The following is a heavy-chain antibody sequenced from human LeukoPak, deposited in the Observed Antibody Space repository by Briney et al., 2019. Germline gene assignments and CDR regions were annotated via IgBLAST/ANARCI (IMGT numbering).Heavy chain of an antibody. J-gene: IGHJ4*01. CDR2: IKQDGSEK. V-gene: IGHV3-7*01. Sequence: GGSRRLSCAASGFTFSSYWMSWVRQAPGKGLEWVANIKQDGSEKYYVDSVKGRFTISRDNAKNSLYLQMNSLRAEDTAVYYCAREGTTYYYDSSGEEYFDYXGXXXXXTVXX. D-gene: IGHD3-22*01. CDR1: GFTFSSYW. CDR3: AREGTTYYYDSSGEEYFDY.